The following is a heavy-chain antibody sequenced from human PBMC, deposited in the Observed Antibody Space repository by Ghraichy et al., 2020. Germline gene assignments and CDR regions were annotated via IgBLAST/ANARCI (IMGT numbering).Heavy chain of an antibody. CDR3: TTGSDALPFDI. CDR1: GFTFSNAW. CDR2: IKSKTDGGTT. V-gene: IGHV3-15*07. J-gene: IGHJ3*02. Sequence: GESLNISCAASGFTFSNAWMNWVRQAPGKGLEWVGRIKSKTDGGTTDYAAPVKGRFTISRDDSKNTLYLQMNSLKTEDTAVYYCTTGSDALPFDIWGQGTMVTVSS.